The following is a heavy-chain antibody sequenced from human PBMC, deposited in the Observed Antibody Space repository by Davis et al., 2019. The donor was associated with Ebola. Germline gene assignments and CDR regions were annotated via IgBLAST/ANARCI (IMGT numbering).Heavy chain of an antibody. D-gene: IGHD5-12*01. CDR2: ISYDGSNK. Sequence: GESLKISCAASGFTFRSYGMHWVRQAPGKGLEWVAVISYDGSNKYYADSVKGRFTISRDNSKNTLYLQMNSLRAEDTAVYYCAKDIVATIRGYYYYGMDVWGQGTTVTVSS. J-gene: IGHJ6*02. CDR1: GFTFRSYG. CDR3: AKDIVATIRGYYYYGMDV. V-gene: IGHV3-30*18.